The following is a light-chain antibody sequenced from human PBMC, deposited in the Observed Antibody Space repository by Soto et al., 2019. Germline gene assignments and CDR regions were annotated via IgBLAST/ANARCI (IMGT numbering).Light chain of an antibody. Sequence: QSVLTQPPSASGTPGQRVTISCSGSSSNIGSNTVNWYQQLPGTAPKLLIYTNNLRPSGVPDRFSGSKSGTSASLAISGLQSEDEADYDCAGWDDSLSGVVFGGGTKLTVL. CDR1: SSNIGSNT. J-gene: IGLJ2*01. CDR3: AGWDDSLSGVV. V-gene: IGLV1-44*01. CDR2: TNN.